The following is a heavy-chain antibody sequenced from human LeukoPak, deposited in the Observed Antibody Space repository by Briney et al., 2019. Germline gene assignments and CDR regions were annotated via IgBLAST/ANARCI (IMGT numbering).Heavy chain of an antibody. D-gene: IGHD3-9*01. Sequence: SETLSLTCTVSGGSVSSGSYYWNWIRQPPGKGLEWIGYMSNSGSTNYNPSLKSRVSISVDTSKNQFSLKLSSVTAADTAVYYCAREKDFDILTGYQYYFDYWGQGSLVTVSS. CDR1: GGSVSSGSYY. CDR3: AREKDFDILTGYQYYFDY. CDR2: MSNSGST. V-gene: IGHV4-61*01. J-gene: IGHJ4*02.